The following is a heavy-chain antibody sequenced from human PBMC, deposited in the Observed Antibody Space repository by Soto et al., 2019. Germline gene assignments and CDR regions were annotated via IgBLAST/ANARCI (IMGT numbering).Heavy chain of an antibody. V-gene: IGHV3-64*04. CDR3: AKDDVDGVVVAAPDAFDI. CDR1: GFTFSTYA. J-gene: IGHJ3*02. CDR2: ISSNGGST. D-gene: IGHD2-15*01. Sequence: PGGSLRLSCSASGFTFSTYAMHWVRQAPGKGLEYVSAISSNGGSTYYADSVKGRFTISRDNSKNTLYLQMNSLRAEDTAVYYCAKDDVDGVVVAAPDAFDIWGQRTTVTVSS.